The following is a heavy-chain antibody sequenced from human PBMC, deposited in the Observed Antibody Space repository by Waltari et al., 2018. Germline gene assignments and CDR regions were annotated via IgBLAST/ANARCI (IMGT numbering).Heavy chain of an antibody. CDR1: GGSISSSSYY. V-gene: IGHV4-39*07. CDR3: ARVAGIAARPEYYYYGMDV. D-gene: IGHD6-6*01. Sequence: QLQLQESGPGLVKPSETLSLTCTVSGGSISSSSYYWGWIRQPPGKGLEWIGSIYYSGSTYYNPTLKSRVTISVDTSKNQFSLKLSSVTAADTAVYYCARVAGIAARPEYYYYGMDVWGQGTTVTVSS. J-gene: IGHJ6*02. CDR2: IYYSGST.